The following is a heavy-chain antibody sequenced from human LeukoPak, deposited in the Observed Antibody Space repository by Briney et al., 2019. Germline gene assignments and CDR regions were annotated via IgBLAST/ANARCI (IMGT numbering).Heavy chain of an antibody. CDR3: AKDANYGDPMALLDY. D-gene: IGHD4-17*01. CDR2: ISRSGSTP. J-gene: IGHJ4*02. Sequence: PGGSLRLSCAGSGFTFSAYDLSWVRQAQGQGLEWVAAISRSGSTPYYTASVKGRFTVSRDNSKNTLFLQMNSLRAGDTAVYYCAKDANYGDPMALLDYWGQGTLVTVSS. V-gene: IGHV3-23*01. CDR1: GFTFSAYD.